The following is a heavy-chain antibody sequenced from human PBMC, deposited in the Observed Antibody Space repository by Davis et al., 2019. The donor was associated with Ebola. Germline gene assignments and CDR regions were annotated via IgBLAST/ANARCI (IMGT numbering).Heavy chain of an antibody. CDR3: ARGGLVPAALYL. Sequence: PSETLSLTCTVSGASMTSYYWSWIRRPPGKGLEWIGYVAYTGNTVYNPSLKSRVTISGDTSKKRFSLTLNSVTAADTAVYYCARGGLVPAALYLWGQGTMVTVSS. V-gene: IGHV4-59*01. D-gene: IGHD2-2*01. CDR2: VAYTGNT. J-gene: IGHJ3*01. CDR1: GASMTSYY.